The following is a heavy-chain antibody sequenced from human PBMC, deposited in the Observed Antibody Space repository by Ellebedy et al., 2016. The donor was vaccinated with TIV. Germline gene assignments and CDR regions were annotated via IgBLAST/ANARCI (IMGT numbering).Heavy chain of an antibody. CDR1: GYTFTNYG. V-gene: IGHV1-2*02. J-gene: IGHJ4*02. CDR3: SSAVPATI. CDR2: INTNRGDT. D-gene: IGHD2-2*01. Sequence: AASVKVSCKASGYTFTNYGITWVRQAPGQGLEWMGWINTNRGDTKYAQKFQGRVTMTRDTSITTAYMELSGLKSDDTAVYYCSSAVPATIWGQGTLVSVSS.